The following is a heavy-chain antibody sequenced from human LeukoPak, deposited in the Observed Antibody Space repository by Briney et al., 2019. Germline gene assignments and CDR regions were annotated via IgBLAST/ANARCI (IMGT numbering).Heavy chain of an antibody. V-gene: IGHV1-18*01. CDR2: ISAYNGNT. Sequence: ASVKVSCKASGYTFTSYGISWVRQAPGQGLEWMGWISAYNGNTNYAQKLQGRVTMTTGTSTSTAYMELRSLRSDDTAVYYCARDLEWGYCSSTSCYTGFDPWGQGTLVTVSS. J-gene: IGHJ5*02. CDR3: ARDLEWGYCSSTSCYTGFDP. D-gene: IGHD2-2*02. CDR1: GYTFTSYG.